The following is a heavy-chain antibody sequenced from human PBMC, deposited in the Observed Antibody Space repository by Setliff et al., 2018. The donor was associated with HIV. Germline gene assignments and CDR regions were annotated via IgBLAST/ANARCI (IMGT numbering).Heavy chain of an antibody. J-gene: IGHJ4*02. V-gene: IGHV3-74*01. CDR3: AREEPFWNGYYYTYYFDS. CDR1: GFTLSDHW. D-gene: IGHD3-3*01. Sequence: PGGSLRLSCAASGFTLSDHWMHWVRQVPGKGLVWVSRTNNDGSITNYADFVKGRFTMSRDSAKNTLYLQMNSLRVEDTAVYYCAREEPFWNGYYYTYYFDSWGQGTLVTVSS. CDR2: TNNDGSIT.